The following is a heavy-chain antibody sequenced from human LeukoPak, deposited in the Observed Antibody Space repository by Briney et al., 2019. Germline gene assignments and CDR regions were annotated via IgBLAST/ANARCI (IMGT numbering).Heavy chain of an antibody. CDR3: ASYGGNFTRASFDY. CDR2: INHSGST. D-gene: IGHD4-23*01. V-gene: IGHV4-34*01. CDR1: GGSFSGYY. Sequence: PSETLSLTCAVYGGSFSGYYWSWIRQPPGKGLEWLGEINHSGSTNYNPSLKSRVTISVDTSKNQFSLKLSSVTAADTAVYYCASYGGNFTRASFDYWGQGTLVTVSS. J-gene: IGHJ4*02.